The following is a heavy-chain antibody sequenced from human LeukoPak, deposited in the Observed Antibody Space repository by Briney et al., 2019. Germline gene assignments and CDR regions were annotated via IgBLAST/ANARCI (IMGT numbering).Heavy chain of an antibody. J-gene: IGHJ6*03. CDR2: ISSSSSYI. V-gene: IGHV3-21*01. CDR1: GFTFSSYS. Sequence: GGSLRLSCAASGFTFSSYSMNWVRQAPGKGLEWVSSISSSSSYIYYADSVKGRFTISRDNSKNTLYLQMNSLRAEDTAVYYCARAGRRYYYYYYMDVWGKGTTVTVSS. CDR3: ARAGRRYYYYYYMDV.